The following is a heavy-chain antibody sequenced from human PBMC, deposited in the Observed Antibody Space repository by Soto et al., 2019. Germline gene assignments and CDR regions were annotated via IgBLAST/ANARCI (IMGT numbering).Heavy chain of an antibody. D-gene: IGHD6-19*01. V-gene: IGHV3-33*01. CDR1: GFTFSSYG. Sequence: QVQLVESGGGVVQPGRSLRLSCAASGFTFSSYGMHWVRQAPGKGLEWVAVIWYDGSNKYYADSVKGRFTISRDNSKNPLYLKMNSLGAEDTAVYYWARESGSSGWYAEYFQHWGQGTLVTVSS. CDR3: ARESGSSGWYAEYFQH. CDR2: IWYDGSNK. J-gene: IGHJ1*01.